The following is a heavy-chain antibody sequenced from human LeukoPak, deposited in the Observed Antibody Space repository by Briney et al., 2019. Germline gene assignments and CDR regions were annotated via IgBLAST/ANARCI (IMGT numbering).Heavy chain of an antibody. CDR2: ISAYNGNT. Sequence: SVKFSCKASGYTFTSYGISWVRQAPGQGLEWMGWISAYNGNTNYAQKLQGRVTMTTDTSTSTAYMELRSLRSDDTAVYYCARDRYCSSTSCSLYYYYGMDVWGQGTTVTVSS. CDR1: GYTFTSYG. D-gene: IGHD2-2*01. J-gene: IGHJ6*02. CDR3: ARDRYCSSTSCSLYYYYGMDV. V-gene: IGHV1-18*01.